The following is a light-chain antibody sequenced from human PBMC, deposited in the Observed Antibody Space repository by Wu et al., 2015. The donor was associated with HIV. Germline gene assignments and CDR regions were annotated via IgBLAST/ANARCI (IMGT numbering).Light chain of an antibody. CDR3: QQSYITPRYT. CDR2: AAS. Sequence: DIQMTQSPSFLSASEGDRVTITCRASHGVNSYLAWYQQKAGKAPKLLIHAASILQSGVPSRFSGSGSGTEFILTISSLQPEDFATYYCQQSYITPRYTFGQGTKLEIK. CDR1: HGVNSY. J-gene: IGKJ2*01. V-gene: IGKV1-39*01.